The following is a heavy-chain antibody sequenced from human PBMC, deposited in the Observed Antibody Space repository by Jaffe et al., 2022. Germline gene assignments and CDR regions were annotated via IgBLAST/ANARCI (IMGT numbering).Heavy chain of an antibody. Sequence: QVQLVESGGGVVQPGGSLRLSCAASGFTFSSYGMHWVRQAPGKGLEWVAFIRYDGSNKYYADSVKGRFTISRDNSKNTLYLQMNSLRAEDTAVYYCAKDTSPGIGQWLPNWFDPWGQGTLVTVSS. D-gene: IGHD6-19*01. CDR1: GFTFSSYG. CDR2: IRYDGSNK. CDR3: AKDTSPGIGQWLPNWFDP. J-gene: IGHJ5*02. V-gene: IGHV3-30*02.